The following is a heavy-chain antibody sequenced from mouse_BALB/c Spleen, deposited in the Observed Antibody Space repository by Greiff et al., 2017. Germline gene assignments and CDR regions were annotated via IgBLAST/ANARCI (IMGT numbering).Heavy chain of an antibody. J-gene: IGHJ3*01. CDR1: GYTFTSYC. Sequence: QVQLQQPGAGLVRPGASVKLSCAASGYTFTSYCMNWVRQTPGQGLEWIGMIDPAGSETHYHQRFKDKATLTGDKSSSTAYLQLSSLTSEDSAVYYCAREDDDYGFAYWGQGTLVTVSA. CDR3: AREDDDYGFAY. D-gene: IGHD1-1*01. CDR2: IDPAGSET. V-gene: IGHV1-61*01.